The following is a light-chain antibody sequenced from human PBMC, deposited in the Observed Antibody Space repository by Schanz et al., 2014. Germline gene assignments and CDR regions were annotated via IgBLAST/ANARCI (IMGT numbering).Light chain of an antibody. CDR1: QSVSSSY. J-gene: IGKJ1*01. CDR3: QQYDSSLTWT. Sequence: EIVLTQSPGTLSLSPGERATLSCRASQSVSSSYFAWFQQKPGQAPRLLIYGASSRATGIPARFSGSGSGTDFTLTISRLEPEDFAVYYCQQYDSSLTWTFGQGTKLEI. V-gene: IGKV3-20*01. CDR2: GAS.